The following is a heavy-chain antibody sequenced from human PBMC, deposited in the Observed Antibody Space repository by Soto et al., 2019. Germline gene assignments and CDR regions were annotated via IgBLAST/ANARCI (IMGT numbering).Heavy chain of an antibody. J-gene: IGHJ3*02. CDR1: GGSFSGYY. CDR3: AIYDHDAFDI. Sequence: LSLTCAVYGGSFSGYYWSWIRQPPGKGLEWIGEINHSGSTNYNPSLKSRVTISVDTSKNQFSLKLSSVTAADTAVYYCAIYDHDAFDIWGQGTMVTVSS. D-gene: IGHD3-16*01. V-gene: IGHV4-34*01. CDR2: INHSGST.